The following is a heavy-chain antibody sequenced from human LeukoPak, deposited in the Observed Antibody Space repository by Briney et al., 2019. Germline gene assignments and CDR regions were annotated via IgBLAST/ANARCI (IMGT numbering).Heavy chain of an antibody. D-gene: IGHD3-10*01. J-gene: IGHJ4*02. V-gene: IGHV4-39*01. Sequence: SETLSLTCAVSDDSMRSDSYYWGWTRQSPGKALEWIGSISNRGRTLYSPSLKSRVTISVDTSKNQFSLKLNSVTAADTAVYYCARHSRGSGSYYLSIRTPYFGYWGQGTLVTVSS. CDR3: ARHSRGSGSYYLSIRTPYFGY. CDR1: DDSMRSDSYY. CDR2: ISNRGRT.